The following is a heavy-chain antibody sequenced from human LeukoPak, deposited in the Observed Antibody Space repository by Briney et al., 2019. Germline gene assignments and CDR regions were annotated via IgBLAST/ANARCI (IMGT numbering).Heavy chain of an antibody. CDR1: GGSFSGYY. D-gene: IGHD6-6*01. CDR2: INHSGST. CDR3: ARVPGGAARPLCWFDP. V-gene: IGHV4-34*01. J-gene: IGHJ5*02. Sequence: SETLSLTCAVYGGSFSGYYWSWIRQPPGKGLEWIGEINHSGSTNYNPSLKSRVTIPVDTSKNQFSLKLSSVTAADTAVYYCARVPGGAARPLCWFDPWGQGTLVTVSS.